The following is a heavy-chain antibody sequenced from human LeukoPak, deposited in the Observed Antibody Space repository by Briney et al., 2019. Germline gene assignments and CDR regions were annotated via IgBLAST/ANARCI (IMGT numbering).Heavy chain of an antibody. CDR1: GFTFSSYA. J-gene: IGHJ3*02. V-gene: IGHV3-30*03. CDR2: ISYDGSNK. D-gene: IGHD2-15*01. CDR3: ARDFCSGGSCYPDAFDI. Sequence: GRSLRLSCAASGFTFSSYAMHWVRQAPGKGLEWVAVISYDGSNKYYADSVKGRFTISRDNSKNTLFLQMNSLRAEDTAVYYCARDFCSGGSCYPDAFDIWGQGTMVTVSS.